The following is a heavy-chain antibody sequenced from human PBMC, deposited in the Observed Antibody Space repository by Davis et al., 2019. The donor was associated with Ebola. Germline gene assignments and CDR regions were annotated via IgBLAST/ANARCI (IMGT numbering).Heavy chain of an antibody. Sequence: SVKVSCKASGGTFSSYAISWVRQAPGQGLEWMGGIIPIFGTANYAQKFQGRVTITADESTSTAYMELSSLRSEDTAVYYCAREVEMAVGGCDYWGQGTLVTVSS. D-gene: IGHD5-24*01. J-gene: IGHJ4*02. V-gene: IGHV1-69*13. CDR1: GGTFSSYA. CDR3: AREVEMAVGGCDY. CDR2: IIPIFGTA.